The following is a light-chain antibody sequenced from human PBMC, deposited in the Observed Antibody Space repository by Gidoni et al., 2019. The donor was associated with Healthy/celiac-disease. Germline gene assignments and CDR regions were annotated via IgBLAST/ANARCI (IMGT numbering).Light chain of an antibody. Sequence: EIVMTQYPATLSVSPGERATLSCRASQSVSSNLACYQQKPGQAPRLLIYGASTRATGIPARCSGSGSGTEFTLTISSLQSEDFAVYYCQQYNNWPLYTFGQGTKLEIK. CDR2: GAS. CDR3: QQYNNWPLYT. CDR1: QSVSSN. J-gene: IGKJ2*01. V-gene: IGKV3-15*01.